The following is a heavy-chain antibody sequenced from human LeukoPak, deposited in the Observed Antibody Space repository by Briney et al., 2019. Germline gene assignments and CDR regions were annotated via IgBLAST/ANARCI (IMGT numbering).Heavy chain of an antibody. CDR1: GFTFSSYA. CDR3: ATSYDMLTGYHY. D-gene: IGHD3-9*01. Sequence: GGSLRLSCAASGFTFSSYAVSWVRQAPGKGLEWVSAISGSGGSTYYADSVKGRFTISIDNSKNTLYLQMNSLRAEDTAVYYCATSYDMLTGYHYWGQGTLVTVSS. CDR2: ISGSGGST. J-gene: IGHJ4*02. V-gene: IGHV3-23*01.